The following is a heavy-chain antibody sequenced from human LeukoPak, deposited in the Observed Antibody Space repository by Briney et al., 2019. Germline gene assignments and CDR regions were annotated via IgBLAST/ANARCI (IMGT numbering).Heavy chain of an antibody. CDR1: GGSISSSSLY. J-gene: IGHJ6*03. V-gene: IGHV4-39*07. CDR3: ARGGKGPVSYYYYMDV. Sequence: SETLSLTCTVSGGSISSSSLYWSWIRQPPGKGLEWIGSIYHSGSTYYNPSLKSRVTISVDTSKNQFSLKLSSVTAADTAVYYCARGGKGPVSYYYYMDVWGKGTTVTVSS. CDR2: IYHSGST. D-gene: IGHD1-14*01.